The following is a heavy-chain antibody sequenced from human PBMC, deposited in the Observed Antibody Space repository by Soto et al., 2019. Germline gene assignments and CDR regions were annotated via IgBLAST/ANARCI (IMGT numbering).Heavy chain of an antibody. Sequence: EVQLVESGGGSVQSGGSLRLSCAASGFTFSSYWMQWVRQAPGKGLVWVSRINSEGTTTFYADSVKGRFTISRDNAKNTLYLQMNSLRAEDTAVYYCGRAPGGTGIVHHWGQGNLVTVSS. CDR1: GFTFSSYW. D-gene: IGHD7-27*01. CDR2: INSEGTTT. J-gene: IGHJ5*02. CDR3: GRAPGGTGIVHH. V-gene: IGHV3-74*01.